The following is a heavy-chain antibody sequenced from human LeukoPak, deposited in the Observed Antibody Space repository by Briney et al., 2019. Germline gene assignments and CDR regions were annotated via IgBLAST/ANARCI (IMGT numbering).Heavy chain of an antibody. CDR3: AIRWIVATGGFDY. CDR1: GGTFSSYA. J-gene: IGHJ4*02. Sequence: SVKVSCKASGGTFSSYAISWVRQAPGQGLECMGGIIPIFGTANYAQKFQGRVTITTDESTSTAYMELSSLRSEDTAVYYCAIRWIVATGGFDYWGQGTLVTVSS. CDR2: IIPIFGTA. D-gene: IGHD5-12*01. V-gene: IGHV1-69*05.